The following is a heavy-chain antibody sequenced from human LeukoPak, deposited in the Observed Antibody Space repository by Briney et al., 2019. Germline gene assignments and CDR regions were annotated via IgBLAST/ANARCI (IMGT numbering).Heavy chain of an antibody. D-gene: IGHD3-10*01. CDR2: TNPNSGGT. CDR3: ARDRYYYGSGSYRDYYMDV. Sequence: EASVKVSCKASGYTFTGYYVHWVRRAPGQGLERMGWTNPNSGGTNYAQKFQGRVTMTRDTSISTAYMELSRLRSDDTAVYYCARDRYYYGSGSYRDYYMDVWGKGTTVTVSS. V-gene: IGHV1-2*02. CDR1: GYTFTGYY. J-gene: IGHJ6*03.